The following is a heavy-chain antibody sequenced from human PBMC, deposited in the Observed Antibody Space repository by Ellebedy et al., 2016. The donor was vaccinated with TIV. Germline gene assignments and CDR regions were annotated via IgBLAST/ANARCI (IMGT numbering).Heavy chain of an antibody. CDR2: ISDSGSMI. V-gene: IGHV3-11*01. Sequence: GESLKISXAASGFSSSDYYMSWIRQAPGKGLEWVSYISDSGSMIHYADSVEGRFTISRDNSKDSLYLQMNNLRAEDTAVYYRARISSGRSFYGMDVWGQGTTVTVSS. CDR3: ARISSGRSFYGMDV. D-gene: IGHD6-19*01. J-gene: IGHJ6*02. CDR1: GFSSSDYY.